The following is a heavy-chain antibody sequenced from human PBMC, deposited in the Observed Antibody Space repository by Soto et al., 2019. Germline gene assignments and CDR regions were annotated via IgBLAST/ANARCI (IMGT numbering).Heavy chain of an antibody. CDR2: MNPNSGNT. CDR3: ARGAYCSGGSCYPAGLGY. Sequence: ASVKVSCKASGYTFTSYDINWVRRATGQGLEWMGWMNPNSGNTGYAQKFQGRVTMTRNTSISTAYMELSSLRSEDTAVYYCARGAYCSGGSCYPAGLGYWGQGTLVTVS. D-gene: IGHD2-15*01. J-gene: IGHJ4*02. CDR1: GYTFTSYD. V-gene: IGHV1-8*01.